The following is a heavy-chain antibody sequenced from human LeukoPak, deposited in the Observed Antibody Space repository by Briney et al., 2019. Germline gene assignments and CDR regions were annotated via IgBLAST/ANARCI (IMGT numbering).Heavy chain of an antibody. V-gene: IGHV3-7*01. D-gene: IGHD2-21*01. Sequence: GGSLRLSCAASGFTFSNYWMSSVRQAPGKGLEYVANIKQDGSETYYVDSVEGRFTISRDNAKSSLYLQMNSLRVEDTAVYYCARDQGIMFFDNWGQGTLVTVSS. J-gene: IGHJ4*02. CDR1: GFTFSNYW. CDR3: ARDQGIMFFDN. CDR2: IKQDGSET.